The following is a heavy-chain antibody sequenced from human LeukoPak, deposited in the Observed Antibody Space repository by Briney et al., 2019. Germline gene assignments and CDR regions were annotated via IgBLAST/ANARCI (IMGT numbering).Heavy chain of an antibody. D-gene: IGHD1-26*01. CDR2: MNPNSGNA. V-gene: IGHV1-8*01. Sequence: ASVKVSCKASGYTFAGYDINWVRQATGQGLEWMGWMNPNSGNANSAQKFQGRITMTRDTSIDTAYMELSSLRSEDTAVYYCAMSISGSYYTDWGQGTLVTVSS. CDR3: AMSISGSYYTD. CDR1: GYTFAGYD. J-gene: IGHJ4*02.